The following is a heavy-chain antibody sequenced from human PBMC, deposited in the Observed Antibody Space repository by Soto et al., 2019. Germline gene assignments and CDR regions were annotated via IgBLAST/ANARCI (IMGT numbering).Heavy chain of an antibody. CDR3: ARRMVRGVIRDNWFDP. CDR2: IYYSGST. CDR1: GGSISSSSYY. V-gene: IGHV4-39*01. J-gene: IGHJ5*02. D-gene: IGHD3-10*01. Sequence: QLQLQESGPGLVKPLETLSLTCTVSGGSISSSSYYWGWIRQPPGKGLEWIGSIYYSGSTYYNPSLKSRVTISVDTSKNQFSLKLSSVTAADTAVYYCARRMVRGVIRDNWFDPWGQGTLVTVSS.